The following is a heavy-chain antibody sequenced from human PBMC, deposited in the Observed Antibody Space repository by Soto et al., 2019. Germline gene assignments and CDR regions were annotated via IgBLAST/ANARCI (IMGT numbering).Heavy chain of an antibody. J-gene: IGHJ4*02. CDR1: GGSISSGGYY. CDR3: ARGRRDYYDSSGYYQDY. D-gene: IGHD3-22*01. Sequence: SETLSLTCTVSGGSISSGGYYWSWIRQHPGKGLEWIGYIYYSGSTYYNPSLKGRVTISVDTSKNQFSLKLSSVTAADTAVYYCARGRRDYYDSSGYYQDYWGQGTLVTVSS. V-gene: IGHV4-31*03. CDR2: IYYSGST.